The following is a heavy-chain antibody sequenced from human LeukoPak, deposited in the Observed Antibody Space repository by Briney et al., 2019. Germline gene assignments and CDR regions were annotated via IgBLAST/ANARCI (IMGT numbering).Heavy chain of an antibody. CDR2: ISGGGGST. J-gene: IGHJ1*01. CDR3: AKDGYSSSWSTTEYFQH. CDR1: GFTFSNSV. Sequence: PGGSLRLSCATSGFTFSNSVMSWVRQAPGKGLEWVSAISGGGGSTFYADSVKGRFTISRDNSKNTLYLQMNSLRAEDTAVYYCAKDGYSSSWSTTEYFQHWGQGTLVTVSS. D-gene: IGHD6-13*01. V-gene: IGHV3-23*01.